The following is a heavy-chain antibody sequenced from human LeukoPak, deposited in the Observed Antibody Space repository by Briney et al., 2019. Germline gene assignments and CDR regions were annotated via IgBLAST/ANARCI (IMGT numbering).Heavy chain of an antibody. CDR3: AKGGIAAAGD. V-gene: IGHV3-11*05. D-gene: IGHD6-13*01. J-gene: IGHJ4*02. CDR1: GFAFSDYY. Sequence: KPGGSLRLSCAASGFAFSDYYMAWIRQAPGKGLEWVSYISSSSSYTNYADSVKGRFTISRDNSKNTLYLQMNSLRAEDTAVYYCAKGGIAAAGDWGQGTLVTVSS. CDR2: ISSSSSYT.